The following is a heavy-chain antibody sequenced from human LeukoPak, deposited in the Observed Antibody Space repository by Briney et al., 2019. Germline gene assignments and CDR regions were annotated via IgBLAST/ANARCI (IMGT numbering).Heavy chain of an antibody. J-gene: IGHJ4*02. CDR1: GFTVSSSY. CDR2: ISSSSSYI. CDR3: ARKSSGPFDY. D-gene: IGHD3-22*01. V-gene: IGHV3-21*01. Sequence: GGSLRLSYAASGFTVSSSYMSWVRQAPGKGLEWVSSISSSSSYIYYADSVKGRFTISRDNAKNSLYLQMNSLRAEDTAVYYCARKSSGPFDYWGQGTLVTVSS.